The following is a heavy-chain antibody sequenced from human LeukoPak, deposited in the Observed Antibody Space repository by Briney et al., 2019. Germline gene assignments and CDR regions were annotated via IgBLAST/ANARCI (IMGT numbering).Heavy chain of an antibody. CDR2: INPNSGGT. CDR1: GYTFTGYY. D-gene: IGHD3-10*01. CDR3: ARDRLWFGEPQFDYYYYMDV. Sequence: ASVKVSCKASGYTFTGYYMHWVRQAPGQGLEWMGWINPNSGGTNYAQKFQGRVTMTRDTSISTAYMELSRLRSDDTAVYYCARDRLWFGEPQFDYYYYMDVWGKGTTVTISS. J-gene: IGHJ6*03. V-gene: IGHV1-2*02.